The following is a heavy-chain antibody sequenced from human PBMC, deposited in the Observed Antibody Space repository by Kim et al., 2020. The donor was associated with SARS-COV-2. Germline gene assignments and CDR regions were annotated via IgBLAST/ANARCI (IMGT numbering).Heavy chain of an antibody. D-gene: IGHD3-16*01. V-gene: IGHV1-69*04. CDR1: GGTFSSYA. CDR3: ARVGTTGGGRRSSLNLLYDIVV. J-gene: IGHJ6*02. Sequence: SVKVSCKVSGGTFSSYAISWVRQAPGQGLEWMGRFIPILGIANYAQKFQGRVTMTADKSTSTAYMELSSLRSEDTAVYYCARVGTTGGGRRSSLNLLYDIVVWGRGPTVTVSS. CDR2: FIPILGIA.